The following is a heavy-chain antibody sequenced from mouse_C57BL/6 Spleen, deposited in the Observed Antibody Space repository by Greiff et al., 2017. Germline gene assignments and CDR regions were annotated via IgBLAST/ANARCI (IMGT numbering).Heavy chain of an antibody. J-gene: IGHJ2*01. V-gene: IGHV1-80*01. Sequence: VQLQQSGAELVKPGASVKISCKASGYAFSSYWMNWVKQRPGKGLEWIGQIYPGDGDTNYNGKFKGKATLTADKSSSTAYMQLSSLTSEDSAVYFWARKPGGRGDYFDYWGQGTTLTVSS. CDR1: GYAFSSYW. CDR2: IYPGDGDT. D-gene: IGHD3-3*01. CDR3: ARKPGGRGDYFDY.